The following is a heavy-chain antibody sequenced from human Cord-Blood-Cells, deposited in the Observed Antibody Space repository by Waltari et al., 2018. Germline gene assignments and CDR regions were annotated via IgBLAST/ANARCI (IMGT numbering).Heavy chain of an antibody. Sequence: QVQLVQSGAAVKKPGASVKVSCKASGYTFTSYGISWLRQAPGQGLEWMGWISAYNGNTNYAQKLQGRVTMTTDTSTSTAYMELRSLRSDDTAVYYCARAGSGDIVVVVAATPGDYWGQGTLVTVSS. D-gene: IGHD2-15*01. CDR3: ARAGSGDIVVVVAATPGDY. CDR1: GYTFTSYG. J-gene: IGHJ4*02. V-gene: IGHV1-18*01. CDR2: ISAYNGNT.